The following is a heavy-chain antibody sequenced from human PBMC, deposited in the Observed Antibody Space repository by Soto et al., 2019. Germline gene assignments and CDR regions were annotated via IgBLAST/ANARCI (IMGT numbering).Heavy chain of an antibody. CDR3: AELTRGYSSSWYDY. Sequence: EVQLLESGGGLVQPGGSLRLSCAASGFTFNYGMSWVRQAPGKGLEWVSAISGSGDSTNYAESVQGRLTIFRDNSKHTLYLQMNSLRGEDTAVYYCAELTRGYSSSWYDYWGQGTLVTVSS. J-gene: IGHJ4*02. CDR1: GFTFNYG. CDR2: ISGSGDST. V-gene: IGHV3-23*01. D-gene: IGHD6-13*01.